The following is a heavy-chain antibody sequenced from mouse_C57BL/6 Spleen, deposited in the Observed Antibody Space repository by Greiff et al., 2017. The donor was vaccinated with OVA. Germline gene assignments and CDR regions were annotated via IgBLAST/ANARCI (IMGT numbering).Heavy chain of an antibody. D-gene: IGHD1-1*01. V-gene: IGHV1-26*01. CDR2: INPNNGGT. CDR1: GYTFTDYY. Sequence: EVQLQQSGPELVKPGASVKISCKASGYTFTDYYMNWVKQSHGKSLEWIGDINPNNGGTSYNQKFKGKATLTVDKSSSTAYMELRSLTSEDSAVYYCARGGVLLRYFDYWGQGTTLTVAS. J-gene: IGHJ2*01. CDR3: ARGGVLLRYFDY.